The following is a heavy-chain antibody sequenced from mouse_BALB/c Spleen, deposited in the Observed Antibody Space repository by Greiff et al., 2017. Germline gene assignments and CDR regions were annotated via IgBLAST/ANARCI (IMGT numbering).Heavy chain of an antibody. CDR2: ISNGGGST. J-gene: IGHJ4*01. CDR1: GFTFSSYT. Sequence: EVKLVESGGGLVQPGGSLKLSCAASGFTFSSYTMSWVRQTPEKRLEWVAYISNGGGSTYYPDTVKGRFTISIDNAKNTLYLQMSSLKSEDTAMYYCARQYYDYDEGYAMDDWGQGTSVTVSS. CDR3: ARQYYDYDEGYAMDD. D-gene: IGHD2-4*01. V-gene: IGHV5-12-2*01.